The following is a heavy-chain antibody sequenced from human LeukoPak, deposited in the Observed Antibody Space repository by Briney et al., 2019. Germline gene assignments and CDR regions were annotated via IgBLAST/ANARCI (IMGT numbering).Heavy chain of an antibody. CDR3: ASRRNYYDSSGLDY. V-gene: IGHV3-23*01. Sequence: GGSLRLSCAASGFTFNNYAMSWVRQAPGKGLEWVSSISGSSGSTSYADSVEGRFTISRDNSKNTLYLQMNSLRAEDTAVYYCASRRNYYDSSGLDYWGQGTLVTVSS. J-gene: IGHJ4*02. D-gene: IGHD3-22*01. CDR1: GFTFNNYA. CDR2: ISGSSGST.